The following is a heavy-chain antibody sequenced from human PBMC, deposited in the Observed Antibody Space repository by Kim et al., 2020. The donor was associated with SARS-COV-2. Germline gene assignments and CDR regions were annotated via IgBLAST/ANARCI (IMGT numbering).Heavy chain of an antibody. J-gene: IGHJ6*02. CDR1: GFTFDDYA. CDR2: ISWNSGSI. D-gene: IGHD6-19*01. V-gene: IGHV3-9*01. CDR3: AVLSGYSSGWYGDYYYGMDV. Sequence: GGSLRLSCAASGFTFDDYAMHWVRQAPGKGLEWVSGISWNSGSIGYADSVKGRFTISRDNAKNSLYLQMNSLRAEDTALYYCAVLSGYSSGWYGDYYYGMDVWGQGTTVTVSS.